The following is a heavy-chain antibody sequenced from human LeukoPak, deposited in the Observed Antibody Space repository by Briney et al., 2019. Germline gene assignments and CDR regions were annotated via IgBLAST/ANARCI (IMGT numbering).Heavy chain of an antibody. CDR2: IWYGGSNK. V-gene: IGHV3-33*01. CDR1: GFTFSRFG. Sequence: GGSLRLSCAASGFTFSRFGMHWVRQAPGKGLEWVAVIWYGGSNKYYADSVKGRFTISRDNSKNTLYLEVNSLRAEDTAVYYCARDYYYDSSGYWDYYFDYWGQGTLVSVSS. D-gene: IGHD3-22*01. CDR3: ARDYYYDSSGYWDYYFDY. J-gene: IGHJ4*02.